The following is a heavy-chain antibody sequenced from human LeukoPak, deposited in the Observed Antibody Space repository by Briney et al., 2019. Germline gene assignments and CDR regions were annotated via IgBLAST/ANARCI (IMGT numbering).Heavy chain of an antibody. CDR1: GFTFSSYS. CDR3: ARAVLRYFDLNDY. D-gene: IGHD3-9*01. V-gene: IGHV3-21*01. J-gene: IGHJ4*02. Sequence: GSLRLSCAASGFTFSSYSMNWVRQAPGRGLEWVSSISSSSSYIYYADSVKGRFTISRDNAKNSLYLQMNSPRAEDTAVYYCARAVLRYFDLNDYWGQGTLVTVSS. CDR2: ISSSSSYI.